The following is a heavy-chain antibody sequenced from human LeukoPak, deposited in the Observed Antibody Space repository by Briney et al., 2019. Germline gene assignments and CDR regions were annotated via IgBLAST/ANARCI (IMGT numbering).Heavy chain of an antibody. J-gene: IGHJ4*02. CDR3: ARWAYFGVDYHFDY. CDR1: GGSISSGSYC. V-gene: IGHV4-61*02. Sequence: PSQTLSLTCTVSGGSISSGSYCWCWIRQPAGKGLEWIGRIYSSGSTNYNPSLKSLVTISVDTSKHQFSLKLSSVTAADTAVYYCARWAYFGVDYHFDYWGQGTLVTVSS. D-gene: IGHD3-3*01. CDR2: IYSSGST.